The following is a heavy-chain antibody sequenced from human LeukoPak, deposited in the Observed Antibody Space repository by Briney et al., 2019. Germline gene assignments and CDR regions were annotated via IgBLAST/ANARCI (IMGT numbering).Heavy chain of an antibody. J-gene: IGHJ4*02. D-gene: IGHD3-10*01. CDR1: GFTFSSYG. CDR3: ARLGPVFGNRISMVRGSFAHY. CDR2: IWYDGSNK. Sequence: SGGSLRLSCAASGFTFSSYGMHWVRQAPGKGLEWVAVIWYDGSNKYYADSVKGRFTISRDNSKNTLYLQMNSLRAEDTAVYYCARLGPVFGNRISMVRGSFAHYWGQGTLVTVSS. V-gene: IGHV3-33*01.